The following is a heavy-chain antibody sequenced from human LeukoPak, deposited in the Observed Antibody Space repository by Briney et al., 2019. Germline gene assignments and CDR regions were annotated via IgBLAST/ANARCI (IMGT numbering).Heavy chain of an antibody. D-gene: IGHD3-22*01. CDR2: ISAYNGNT. V-gene: IGHV1-18*01. J-gene: IGHJ4*02. Sequence: AAVKVSFKSSGYTFTIYGISLVRQAPGQGLEWMGCISAYNGNTNYAQKLHGRVTMTKDKSTSTAYMELRSLRSDDTAVYYCVRDLTAFSSGYYKDYWGQGTLVTVSS. CDR1: GYTFTIYG. CDR3: VRDLTAFSSGYYKDY.